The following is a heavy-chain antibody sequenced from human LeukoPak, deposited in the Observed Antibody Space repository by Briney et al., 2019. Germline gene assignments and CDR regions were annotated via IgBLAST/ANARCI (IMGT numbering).Heavy chain of an antibody. CDR2: IWYDGSNE. Sequence: PGGSLRLSCVASGFSISTYDMHWIRQAPGKGLEWVAFIWYDGSNENYADSVKGRFTISRDNSKNTLYLQMNSLRAEDTAVYFCARNKYGADVFDIWGQETMLTVSS. CDR1: GFSISTYD. V-gene: IGHV3-33*01. J-gene: IGHJ3*02. D-gene: IGHD4-17*01. CDR3: ARNKYGADVFDI.